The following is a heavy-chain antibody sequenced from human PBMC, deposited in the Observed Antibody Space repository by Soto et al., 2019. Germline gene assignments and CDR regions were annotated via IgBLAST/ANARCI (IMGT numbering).Heavy chain of an antibody. D-gene: IGHD2-21*02. CDR3: VRDEVTPPGLGVDY. Sequence: QIQLVQSGAEVKKPGASVKVSCKASDYSFSSYAIIWVRQAPGQGIDWMGWINPYNENTNYAPKFQGRISITTDTSTITAYMELRSLRFDDTATYYCVRDEVTPPGLGVDYWGQGTMVTVSS. CDR2: INPYNENT. CDR1: DYSFSSYA. V-gene: IGHV1-18*01. J-gene: IGHJ4*02.